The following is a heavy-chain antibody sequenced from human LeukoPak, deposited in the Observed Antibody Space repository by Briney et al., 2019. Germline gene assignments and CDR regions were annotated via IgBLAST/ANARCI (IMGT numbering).Heavy chain of an antibody. CDR3: ARPWGDGYNDDAFDI. CDR1: GYTFTGYY. J-gene: IGHJ3*02. V-gene: IGHV1-8*02. D-gene: IGHD5-12*01. Sequence: VASVKVSCKASGYTFTGYYMHWVRQAPGQGLEWMGWMNPNSGNTGYAQKFQGRVTMTRNTSISTAYMELSSLRSEDTAVYYCARPWGDGYNDDAFDIWGQGTMVTVSS. CDR2: MNPNSGNT.